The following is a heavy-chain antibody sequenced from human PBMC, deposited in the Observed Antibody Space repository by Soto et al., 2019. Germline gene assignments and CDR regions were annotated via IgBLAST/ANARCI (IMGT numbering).Heavy chain of an antibody. J-gene: IGHJ4*02. V-gene: IGHV5-51*01. CDR2: IYPGDSDT. CDR1: GYSFTSYW. D-gene: IGHD3-3*01. CDR3: ARRPYDFWSGYYLFDY. Sequence: LGESLKISCKGSGYSFTSYWIGWVRQMPGKGLEWMGIIYPGDSDTRYSPSFQGQVTISADKSISTAYLQWSSLKASDTAMYYCARRPYDFWSGYYLFDYWGQGTLVTVSS.